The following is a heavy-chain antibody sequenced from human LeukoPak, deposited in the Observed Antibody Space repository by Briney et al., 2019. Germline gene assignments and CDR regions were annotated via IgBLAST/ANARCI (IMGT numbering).Heavy chain of an antibody. J-gene: IGHJ4*02. V-gene: IGHV4-59*08. CDR2: IYYSGST. CDR1: GGSISSYY. D-gene: IGHD6-6*01. CDR3: ARQGIAARLIDY. Sequence: SETLSLTCTVSGGSISSYYWSWIRQPPGKGPEWIGYIYYSGSTNYNPSLKSRVTISVDTSKNQFSLKLSSVTAADTAVYYCARQGIAARLIDYWGQGTLVTVSS.